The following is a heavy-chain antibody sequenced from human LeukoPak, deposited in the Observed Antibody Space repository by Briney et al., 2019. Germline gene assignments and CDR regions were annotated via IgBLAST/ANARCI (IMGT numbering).Heavy chain of an antibody. Sequence: GGSLRLSCAASGFTVSSNYISWVRQAPGKGLEWVSLIYTSGSTYFADSVKGRFTISRDNSKNTLYLQMNSLRAEDTAVYYCAREGRGGYYFDYWGQGTLVTVSS. CDR2: IYTSGST. CDR1: GFTVSSNY. V-gene: IGHV3-53*01. CDR3: AREGRGGYYFDY. D-gene: IGHD3-10*01. J-gene: IGHJ4*02.